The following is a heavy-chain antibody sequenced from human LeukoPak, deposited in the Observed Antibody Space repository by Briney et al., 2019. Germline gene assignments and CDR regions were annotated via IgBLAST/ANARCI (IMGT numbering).Heavy chain of an antibody. J-gene: IGHJ4*02. CDR3: TTVSSGYNSGWYVGPIDY. CDR1: GFTFSNAW. D-gene: IGHD6-19*01. V-gene: IGHV3-15*01. Sequence: PGGSLRLSCAASGFTFSNAWMSWVRQAPGKGLEWVGRIKSRTDGGTTDYAAPVKGRSTISRDDSKNTLYLQMNSLKTEDTAVYYCTTVSSGYNSGWYVGPIDYWGQGTLVTVSS. CDR2: IKSRTDGGTT.